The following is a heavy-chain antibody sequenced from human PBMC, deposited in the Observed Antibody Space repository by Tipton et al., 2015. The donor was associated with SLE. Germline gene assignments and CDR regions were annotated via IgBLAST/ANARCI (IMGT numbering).Heavy chain of an antibody. CDR2: VRSNTYGGTT. Sequence: SLRLSCIGSGFNFGDYAMTWVRQAPGKGLEWVGFVRSNTYGGTTEYATSVQGRFTISRDDSKNVVSLQMNSLRPEDTGLYYCTRGDVGSLPSYGMDVWGQGTTVTVSS. CDR1: GFNFGDYA. J-gene: IGHJ6*02. V-gene: IGHV3-49*04. D-gene: IGHD6-13*01. CDR3: TRGDVGSLPSYGMDV.